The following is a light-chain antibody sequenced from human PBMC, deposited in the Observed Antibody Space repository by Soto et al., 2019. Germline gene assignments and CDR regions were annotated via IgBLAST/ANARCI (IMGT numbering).Light chain of an antibody. CDR3: GTWDTSLSSWV. V-gene: IGLV1-51*01. Sequence: QSLLTQPPSVSAAPGQKVTISCSGSSSNIGNNFVSWYRQFPGTAPKLLIYGNNKRPSGIPDRFSGSKSGTSATLGITGLQTGDEADYYCGTWDTSLSSWVFGGGTKLTVL. CDR2: GNN. CDR1: SSNIGNNF. J-gene: IGLJ3*02.